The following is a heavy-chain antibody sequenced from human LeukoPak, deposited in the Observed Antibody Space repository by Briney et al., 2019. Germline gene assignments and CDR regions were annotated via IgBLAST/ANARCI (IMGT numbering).Heavy chain of an antibody. J-gene: IGHJ4*02. CDR3: ARSRCTNGVCYPIDY. CDR1: GYTFTGYY. D-gene: IGHD2-8*01. Sequence: ASVKVSCKASGYTFTGYYMHWVRQAPGQGLEWMGIINPSGGSTSYAQKFQGRVTMTRDTSTSTVYMELSSLRSEDTAVYYCARSRCTNGVCYPIDYWGQGTLVTVSS. CDR2: INPSGGST. V-gene: IGHV1-46*01.